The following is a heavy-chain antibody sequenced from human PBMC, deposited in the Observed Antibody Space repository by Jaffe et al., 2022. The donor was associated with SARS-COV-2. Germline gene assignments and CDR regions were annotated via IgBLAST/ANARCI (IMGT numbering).Heavy chain of an antibody. CDR1: GFTFSTYG. Sequence: QVQLVESGGGVVQPGESLRLSCAASGFTFSTYGMHWVRQAPGKGLEWVAVIWFDGTKISYADSVKGRFTISRDNSKNTLYLQMNSLRDDDTAVYYCARDVTLFAFDYWGQGTLVTVSS. D-gene: IGHD3-3*01. J-gene: IGHJ4*02. CDR2: IWFDGTKI. V-gene: IGHV3-33*01. CDR3: ARDVTLFAFDY.